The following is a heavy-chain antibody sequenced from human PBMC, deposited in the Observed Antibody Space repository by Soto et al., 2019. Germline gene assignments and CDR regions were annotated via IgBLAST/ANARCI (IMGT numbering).Heavy chain of an antibody. V-gene: IGHV3-21*01. D-gene: IGHD2-2*01. Sequence: GSLRLSCAASGFTFSSYSMNWVRQAPGKGLEWVSSISSSSSYIYYADSVKGRFTISRDNAKNSLYLQMNSLRAEDTAVYYCAREGAYCSSTSCTSIDYWGQGXLVTVSS. CDR1: GFTFSSYS. J-gene: IGHJ4*02. CDR2: ISSSSSYI. CDR3: AREGAYCSSTSCTSIDY.